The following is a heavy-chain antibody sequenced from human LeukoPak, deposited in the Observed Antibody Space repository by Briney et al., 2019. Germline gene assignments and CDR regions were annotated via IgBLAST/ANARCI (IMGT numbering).Heavy chain of an antibody. CDR2: IRYDGSNK. V-gene: IGHV3-30*02. Sequence: PGGSLRLPCAASGFNFNYYGMHWVRQAPGKGLEWVAFIRYDGSNKYYADSVKGRFTISRDNSENTLYMQMNSLRVEDTAVYYCAKGLHSSSWNDAFDIWGQGTTVTVSS. J-gene: IGHJ3*02. CDR3: AKGLHSSSWNDAFDI. D-gene: IGHD6-13*01. CDR1: GFNFNYYG.